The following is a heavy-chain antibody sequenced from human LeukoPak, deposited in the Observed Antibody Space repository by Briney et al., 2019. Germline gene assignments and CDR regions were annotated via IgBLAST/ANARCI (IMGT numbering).Heavy chain of an antibody. CDR2: INHSGST. V-gene: IGHV4-34*01. CDR3: ARVRVAAVTVNWFDP. J-gene: IGHJ5*02. CDR1: GGSFSGYY. Sequence: SETLSLTCAVYGGSFSGYYWSWIRQPPGKGLEWIGEINHSGSTNYNPSLKSRVTISVDTSKNQFSLKLSSVTAADTAVYYCARVRVAAVTVNWFDPWGQGTLVTVSS. D-gene: IGHD6-13*01.